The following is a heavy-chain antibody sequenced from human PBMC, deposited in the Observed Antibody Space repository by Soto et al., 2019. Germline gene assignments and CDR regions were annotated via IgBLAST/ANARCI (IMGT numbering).Heavy chain of an antibody. J-gene: IGHJ4*02. Sequence: GGSLRLSCAASGFTSSSYAMSWVRQAPEKGLEWVSGISGSGGSTYYADSVKGRFTISRDNSKNTLYLQMNSLRAEDTAVYYCAKDYPGKIITMVRGVHFYFDYWGQGTLVTVSS. CDR2: ISGSGGST. CDR3: AKDYPGKIITMVRGVHFYFDY. V-gene: IGHV3-23*01. CDR1: GFTSSSYA. D-gene: IGHD3-10*01.